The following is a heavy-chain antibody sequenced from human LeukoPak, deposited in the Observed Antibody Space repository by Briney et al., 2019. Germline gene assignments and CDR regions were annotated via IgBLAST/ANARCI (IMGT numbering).Heavy chain of an antibody. CDR1: GSTFGDYA. CDR3: TRAGGITMIVVAAGFDY. D-gene: IGHD3-22*01. J-gene: IGHJ4*02. Sequence: PGGSLRLSCTASGSTFGDYAMSWFRQAPGKGLEWVGFIRSKAYGGTTEYAASVKGRSTISRDDSKSIAYLQMNSLKTEDTAVYYCTRAGGITMIVVAAGFDYWGQGTLVTVSS. V-gene: IGHV3-49*03. CDR2: IRSKAYGGTT.